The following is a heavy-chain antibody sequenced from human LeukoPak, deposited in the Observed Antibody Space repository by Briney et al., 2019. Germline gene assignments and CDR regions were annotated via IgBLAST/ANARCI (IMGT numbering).Heavy chain of an antibody. CDR2: IYTSGST. CDR3: ARGRSGWFLDAFDI. J-gene: IGHJ3*02. D-gene: IGHD6-19*01. Sequence: PSETLSLTCTVSGGSISSGSYHWSWIRQPAGKGLEWIGRIYTSGSTNYNPSLKSRVTISVDTSKNQFSLKLSSVTAADTAVYYCARGRSGWFLDAFDIWGQGTMVTVSS. CDR1: GGSISSGSYH. V-gene: IGHV4-61*02.